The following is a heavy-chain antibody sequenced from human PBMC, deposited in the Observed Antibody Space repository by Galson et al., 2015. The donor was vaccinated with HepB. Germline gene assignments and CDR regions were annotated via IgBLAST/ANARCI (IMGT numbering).Heavy chain of an antibody. CDR3: ARDPHSWYDWGLYYFDY. CDR2: IWYDGSNK. Sequence: SLRLSCAASGFTFSSYGMHWVRQAPGKGLEWVAVIWYDGSNKYYADSVKGRFTISRDNSKNTLYLQMNSLRAEDTAVYYCARDPHSWYDWGLYYFDYWGQGTLVTVSS. D-gene: IGHD6-13*01. CDR1: GFTFSSYG. V-gene: IGHV3-33*01. J-gene: IGHJ4*02.